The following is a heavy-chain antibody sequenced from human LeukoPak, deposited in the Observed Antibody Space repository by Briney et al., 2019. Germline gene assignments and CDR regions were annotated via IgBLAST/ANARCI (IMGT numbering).Heavy chain of an antibody. D-gene: IGHD1-26*01. Sequence: GGSLRLSCAASEFTFSRYTMNWVRQAPGKGLEWVSSISSSSRYISYADSVKGRFTISRDNAKNSLYLQMNSLRAEDTAMYYCARGGPGRPLTIVPERTKYYMDVWGKGATVTVSS. CDR1: EFTFSRYT. CDR3: ARGGPGRPLTIVPERTKYYMDV. V-gene: IGHV3-21*01. CDR2: ISSSSRYI. J-gene: IGHJ6*03.